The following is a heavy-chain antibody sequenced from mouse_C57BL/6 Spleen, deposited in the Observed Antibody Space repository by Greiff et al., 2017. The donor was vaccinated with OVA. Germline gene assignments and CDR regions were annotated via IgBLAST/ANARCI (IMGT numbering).Heavy chain of an antibody. Sequence: EVQRVESGTVLARPGASVKMSCKTSGYTFTSYWMHWVKQRPGQGLEWIGAIYPGNSDTSYNQKFKGKAKLTAVTSASTAYMELSSLTNEDSAVYYCTKAYGSSSWFAYWGQGTLVTVSA. CDR2: IYPGNSDT. V-gene: IGHV1-5*01. CDR3: TKAYGSSSWFAY. J-gene: IGHJ3*01. CDR1: GYTFTSYW. D-gene: IGHD1-1*01.